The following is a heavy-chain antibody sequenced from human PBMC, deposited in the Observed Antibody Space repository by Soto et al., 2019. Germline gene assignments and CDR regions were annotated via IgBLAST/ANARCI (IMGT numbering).Heavy chain of an antibody. Sequence: QVVLQESGPGLVKPSETLSLTCSVSGRSITSYYWSWVRQPPGKGLEWIGYIYDNGITSQNPSLKGRVTMSADTSQTQFSLKLTSVTGADTAVYFCARTYDSNGYANEFDSWGKGILVTVTS. CDR2: IYDNGIT. V-gene: IGHV4-59*01. J-gene: IGHJ4*02. CDR1: GRSITSYY. D-gene: IGHD3-22*01. CDR3: ARTYDSNGYANEFDS.